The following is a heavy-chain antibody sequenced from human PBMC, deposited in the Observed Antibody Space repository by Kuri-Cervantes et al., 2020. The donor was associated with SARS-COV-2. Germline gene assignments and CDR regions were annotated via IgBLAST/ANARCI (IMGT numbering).Heavy chain of an antibody. J-gene: IGHJ5*02. CDR3: VKGGARITNSGVVIANWFDP. Sequence: SETLSLTCNVSGDPISYYYWNWIRQPPGKGLEWIGSVHYSGGTTYNPSLKSRVTISIDTSKNQFSLKLSSVTAADTAVYYCVKGGARITNSGVVIANWFDPWGQGTLVTVSS. V-gene: IGHV4-59*12. CDR2: VHYSGGT. D-gene: IGHD3-3*01. CDR1: GDPISYYY.